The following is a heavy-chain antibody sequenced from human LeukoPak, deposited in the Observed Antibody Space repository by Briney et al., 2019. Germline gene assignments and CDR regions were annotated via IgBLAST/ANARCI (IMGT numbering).Heavy chain of an antibody. Sequence: GGSLRLSCAASGFTFSSYAMSWVRQVPGKGLEWVSVISGSGDNTYYADSVKGRFTISRDNSKNMLYLQMNSLRAEDTAVYYCTTGGYYDPRAPYYFDYWGQGTLVTVSS. CDR3: TTGGYYDPRAPYYFDY. CDR2: ISGSGDNT. J-gene: IGHJ4*02. V-gene: IGHV3-23*01. CDR1: GFTFSSYA. D-gene: IGHD3-22*01.